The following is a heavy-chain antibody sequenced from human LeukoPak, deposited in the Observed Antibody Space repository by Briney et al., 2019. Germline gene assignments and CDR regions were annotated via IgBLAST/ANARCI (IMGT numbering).Heavy chain of an antibody. CDR2: ISSSGGTM. V-gene: IGHV3-48*03. D-gene: IGHD4-17*01. CDR3: ARCHDSGDYFDY. Sequence: GGSLRLSCAASGFTFSSYEMNWVRQAPGKGLEWVSYISSSGGTMYYADSVKGRFTISRDDARTSLSLQMNSLRAEDTAVYYCARCHDSGDYFDYWGQGTLVTVSS. CDR1: GFTFSSYE. J-gene: IGHJ4*02.